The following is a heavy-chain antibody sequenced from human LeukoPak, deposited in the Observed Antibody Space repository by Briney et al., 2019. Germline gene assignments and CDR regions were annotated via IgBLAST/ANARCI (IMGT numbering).Heavy chain of an antibody. J-gene: IGHJ4*02. CDR2: IWYDGSNK. D-gene: IGHD1-26*01. CDR1: GFTFSSYG. CDR3: AKDREVGATGGYFDY. Sequence: PGRSLRLSCAASGFTFSSYGMHWVRQAPGKGLEWVAVIWYDGSNKYYADSVKGRFTISRDNSKNTLYLQMNSLRAEDTAVYYCAKDREVGATGGYFDYWGQGTLVTVSS. V-gene: IGHV3-33*06.